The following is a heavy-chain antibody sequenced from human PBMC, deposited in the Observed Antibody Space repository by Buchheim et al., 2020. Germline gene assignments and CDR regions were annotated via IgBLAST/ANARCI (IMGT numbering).Heavy chain of an antibody. CDR1: GFTVSSNY. J-gene: IGHJ6*02. CDR3: ARVGIAARPQFYYYGMDV. Sequence: EVQLVESGGGLVQPGGSLRLSCAASGFTVSSNYMSWVRQAPGKGLEWVSVVYSGGSTYYADSVKGRFTISRDNSKNTLYLQMNSLRAEDTAVYYCARVGIAARPQFYYYGMDVWGQGTT. V-gene: IGHV3-66*01. CDR2: VYSGGST. D-gene: IGHD6-6*01.